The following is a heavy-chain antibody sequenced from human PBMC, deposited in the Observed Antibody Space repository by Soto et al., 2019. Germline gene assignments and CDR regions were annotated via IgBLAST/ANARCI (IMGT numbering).Heavy chain of an antibody. CDR1: GFPFSGYA. CDR3: AKSYDGDYDYRLLFDN. J-gene: IGHJ4*02. CDR2: ISGIGSST. V-gene: IGHV3-23*01. Sequence: EVQLLESGGGLVQPGGSLRLSCAASGFPFSGYAINWVRQAPGKGLEWVSIISGIGSSTNYADSVKGRFTISRDNSRDNVHLQMNSLRVEDTAVYDCAKSYDGDYDYRLLFDNWGQGTLVTVTS. D-gene: IGHD4-17*01.